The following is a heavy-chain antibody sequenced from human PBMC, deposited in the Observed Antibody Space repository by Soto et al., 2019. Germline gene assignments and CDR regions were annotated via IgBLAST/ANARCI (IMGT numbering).Heavy chain of an antibody. V-gene: IGHV3-30*18. Sequence: QVQLLESGGGVVQPGRSLRLSCAASGFTFSSYGMHWVRQAPGKGLEWVAVIPYDGSNKYYADSVKGRFTISRDNSKNTLYLRMNSLRAEYTAVYYCAKDLWKWVLLDDAFDIWGQGTMVTVSS. D-gene: IGHD1-26*01. CDR3: AKDLWKWVLLDDAFDI. J-gene: IGHJ3*02. CDR1: GFTFSSYG. CDR2: IPYDGSNK.